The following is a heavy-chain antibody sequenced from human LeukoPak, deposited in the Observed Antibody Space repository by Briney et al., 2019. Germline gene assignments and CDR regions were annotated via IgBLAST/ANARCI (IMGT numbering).Heavy chain of an antibody. CDR2: ISRDGRNT. Sequence: GGSLRLSCADSGFTFTSYALSWVRQAPGKGLEWFSLISRDGRNTHYADSVKGRFTISRDDSKNTLSLQMNSLRAEDTALYYRARDLDSSGSYYVVDSWGQGTLVTVSS. CDR1: GFTFTSYA. J-gene: IGHJ4*02. CDR3: ARDLDSSGSYYVVDS. V-gene: IGHV3-23*01. D-gene: IGHD3-22*01.